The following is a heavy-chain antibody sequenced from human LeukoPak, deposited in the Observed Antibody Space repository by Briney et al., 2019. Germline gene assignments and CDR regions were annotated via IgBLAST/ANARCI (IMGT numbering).Heavy chain of an antibody. CDR1: GVSISSGGYY. V-gene: IGHV4-31*01. D-gene: IGHD3-9*01. CDR2: IYYSGST. Sequence: TPSQTLSLTCTVSGVSISSGGYYWRWIRQHPGKGLEWIGYIYYSGSTYYNPSLKSQVTISVDTSKNQFSLKLSSVTAADTAVYYCARSYYDILTGYSDWGQGTLVTVSS. J-gene: IGHJ4*02. CDR3: ARSYYDILTGYSD.